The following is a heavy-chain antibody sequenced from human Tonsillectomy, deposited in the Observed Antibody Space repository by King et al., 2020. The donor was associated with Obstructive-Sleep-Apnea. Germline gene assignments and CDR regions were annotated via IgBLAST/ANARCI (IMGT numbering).Heavy chain of an antibody. V-gene: IGHV4-39*07. J-gene: IGHJ3*01. Sequence: QLQESGPGLVKPSETLSLTCIVSGGSISSSTYYWGWIRQPPGKGLEWIASIYYSGSTYYNPSLKSRVTISVDTSNNHFSLRLRSVTAADTAVYYCAGPAYCGGDCYSYGAFDVWGQGTMVTVSS. CDR3: AGPAYCGGDCYSYGAFDV. D-gene: IGHD2-21*02. CDR2: IYYSGST. CDR1: GGSISSSTYY.